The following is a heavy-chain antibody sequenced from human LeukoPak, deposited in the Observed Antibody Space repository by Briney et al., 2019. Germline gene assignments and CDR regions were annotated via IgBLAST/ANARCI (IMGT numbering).Heavy chain of an antibody. Sequence: PSETLSLTCTVSGVSISSGDYYWSWIRQPPGKGLEWIGYICYSGSTYYNPSLKSRVTISVDTSKNQFSLKLSSVTAADTAVYYCARDSNDSSGYIYYYYGMDVWGQGTTVTVSS. V-gene: IGHV4-30-4*01. D-gene: IGHD3-22*01. CDR2: ICYSGST. CDR3: ARDSNDSSGYIYYYYGMDV. J-gene: IGHJ6*02. CDR1: GVSISSGDYY.